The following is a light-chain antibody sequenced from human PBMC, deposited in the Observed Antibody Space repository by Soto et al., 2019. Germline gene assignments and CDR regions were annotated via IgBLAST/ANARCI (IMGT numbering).Light chain of an antibody. J-gene: IGKJ5*01. Sequence: EIVLTQSPGTLSLSPGERATLSCRASQSVSSSYLAWYQQKPGQAPRLLIYGACSRATGIPDRFSGSGSGTDFTLTISRLEPEDFAVYYCQQYGSPITFVQGTRLEIK. V-gene: IGKV3-20*01. CDR2: GAC. CDR3: QQYGSPIT. CDR1: QSVSSSY.